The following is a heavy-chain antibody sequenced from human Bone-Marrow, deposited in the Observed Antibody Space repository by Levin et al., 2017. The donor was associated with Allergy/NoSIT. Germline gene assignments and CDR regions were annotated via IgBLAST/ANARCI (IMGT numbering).Heavy chain of an antibody. CDR3: TRHFLTGYTNLYGMDV. Sequence: PGGSLRLSCTASGFTFGHYGMSWFRQAPGKGLEWLSFIRSKTYGGTTEYAASVKGRFNISRDDSKRIAYLQMNSLKTEDTAVYYCTRHFLTGYTNLYGMDVWGQGTTVTVSS. J-gene: IGHJ6*02. CDR2: IRSKTYGGTT. D-gene: IGHD3/OR15-3a*01. V-gene: IGHV3-49*03. CDR1: GFTFGHYG.